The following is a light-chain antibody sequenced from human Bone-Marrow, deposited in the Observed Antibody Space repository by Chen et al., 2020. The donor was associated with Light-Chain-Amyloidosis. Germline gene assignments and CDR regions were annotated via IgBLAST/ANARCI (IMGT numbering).Light chain of an antibody. Sequence: SYELTQPPSVSVSPGQTARITGPGADLPTKYAYWYQQKPGQAPVLVIHRDTERPSGISERFSGSSSGTTATLTISGVQAEDEADYHCQSADSSGTYEVIFGGGTKLTVL. V-gene: IGLV3-25*03. CDR2: RDT. J-gene: IGLJ2*01. CDR3: QSADSSGTYEVI. CDR1: DLPTKY.